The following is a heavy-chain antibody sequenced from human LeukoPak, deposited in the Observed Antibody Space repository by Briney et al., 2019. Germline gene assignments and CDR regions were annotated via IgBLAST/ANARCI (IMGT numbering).Heavy chain of an antibody. V-gene: IGHV4-4*07. J-gene: IGHJ5*02. CDR3: ARDVVPAAHREYNWFDP. D-gene: IGHD2-2*01. Sequence: SETLSLTCTVSGGPINSYYFNWIRQPAGKGLEWIGRIYTTGSANYNPSLQRRVTMSIDTSKNQFSLKLTSVTAADTAVYYCARDVVPAAHREYNWFDPWGQGTLVTVSS. CDR2: IYTTGSA. CDR1: GGPINSYY.